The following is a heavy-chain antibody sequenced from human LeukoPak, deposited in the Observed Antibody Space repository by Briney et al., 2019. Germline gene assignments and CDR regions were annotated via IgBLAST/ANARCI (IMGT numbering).Heavy chain of an antibody. D-gene: IGHD3-10*01. CDR3: ARDPSIKVRGVRFDY. CDR1: GFTFNFYT. CDR2: ISSSSAYI. Sequence: GGSLRLSCAASGFTFNFYTMNWVRQAPGKGLEGVSSISSSSAYIHYADSVTGRFTISRDNAKNSLYLDMNSLRAEDTAVYYCARDPSIKVRGVRFDYWGQGILVTVSS. V-gene: IGHV3-21*01. J-gene: IGHJ4*02.